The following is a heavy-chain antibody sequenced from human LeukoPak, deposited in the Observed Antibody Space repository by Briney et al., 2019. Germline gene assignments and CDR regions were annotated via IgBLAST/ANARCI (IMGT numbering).Heavy chain of an antibody. Sequence: GGSLRLSCAASGFTFDDYAMHWVRQGPGKGLEWVSGISGDSSSANYADSVKGRFTISRDNAQNSLYLQMSSLRVEDTALSYCAKDRYNFGSRFEMWGQGTMVLVAS. J-gene: IGHJ3*02. CDR1: GFTFDDYA. V-gene: IGHV3-9*01. CDR2: ISGDSSSA. CDR3: AKDRYNFGSRFEM. D-gene: IGHD5-18*01.